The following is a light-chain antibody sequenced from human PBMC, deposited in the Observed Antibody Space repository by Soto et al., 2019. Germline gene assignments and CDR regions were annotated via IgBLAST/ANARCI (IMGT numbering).Light chain of an antibody. CDR2: QAS. Sequence: DIQMTQSPSTLSASVGDRVTITCRASQSISSWLAWYQQKPGKAHKLLIYQASSLESGVPSRFSGSVSGTEFTLTSSSLQPDDFATYYCQQYNGYSGYTFGQGTKLEIK. V-gene: IGKV1-5*03. J-gene: IGKJ2*01. CDR1: QSISSW. CDR3: QQYNGYSGYT.